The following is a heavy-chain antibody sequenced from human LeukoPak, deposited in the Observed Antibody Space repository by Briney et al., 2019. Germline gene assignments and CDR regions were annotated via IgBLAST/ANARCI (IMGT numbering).Heavy chain of an antibody. D-gene: IGHD2-15*01. CDR2: ISAYNGNT. V-gene: IGHV1-18*01. CDR1: GYTFTSYG. J-gene: IGHJ4*02. Sequence: ASVKVSCKASGYTFTSYGISWVRQAPGQGLEWMGWISAYNGNTNYAQKLQGRVTMTTDTSTSTAYMELRSLRSDDTAVYYCASRYCSGGSCYPTGADYWGQGTPVTVSS. CDR3: ASRYCSGGSCYPTGADY.